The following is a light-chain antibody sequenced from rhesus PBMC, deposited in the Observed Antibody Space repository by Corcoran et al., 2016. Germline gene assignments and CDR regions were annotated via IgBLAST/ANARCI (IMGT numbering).Light chain of an antibody. CDR3: LQHNSYPCS. CDR2: DSY. J-gene: IGKJ2*01. V-gene: IGKV1-28*01. CDR1: QGISSY. Sequence: DIQMTQSPSSLSASVGDTVTITCRSSQGISSYLNWFQQKPGKAPKLLFYDSYTLESGVPSRFRGSGSGTEFTLTISSMQPEDSASSYCLQHNSYPCSFGQGTKVEIK.